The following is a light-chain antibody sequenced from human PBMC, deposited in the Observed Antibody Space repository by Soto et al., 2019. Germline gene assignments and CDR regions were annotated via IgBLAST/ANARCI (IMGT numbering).Light chain of an antibody. CDR2: ATS. Sequence: DLQMTQSPSSLSASVGDRVTITCRASQSVRTYLNWYQQKQGKAPKLLIYATSTLHSGVPSRFSGSGSGADFTLTINSLQPEDFATYYCHQTSNIPFTFGGGTKVEN. CDR3: HQTSNIPFT. CDR1: QSVRTY. J-gene: IGKJ4*01. V-gene: IGKV1-39*01.